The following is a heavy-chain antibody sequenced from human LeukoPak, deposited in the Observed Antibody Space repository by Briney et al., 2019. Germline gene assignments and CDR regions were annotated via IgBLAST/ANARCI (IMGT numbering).Heavy chain of an antibody. CDR1: GFTVSSNY. J-gene: IGHJ6*03. D-gene: IGHD1/OR15-1a*01. CDR3: ARDGYGNNYMDV. V-gene: IGHV3-53*01. Sequence: GGSLRLSCAASGFTVSSNYMSWVRQAPGKGLEWVSVIYSGGSTYYADSVKGRFTISRDNSKNTLSLQMNNLRAEDTAVYYCARDGYGNNYMDVWGKGTTVTVSS. CDR2: IYSGGST.